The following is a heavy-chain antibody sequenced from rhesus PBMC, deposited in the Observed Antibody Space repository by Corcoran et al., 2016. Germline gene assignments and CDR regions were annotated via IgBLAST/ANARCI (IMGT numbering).Heavy chain of an antibody. Sequence: QLQLQESGPGLVKPSETLSLTCAVSGGSISSNYWSWIRQPPGKGLEWIGRISGNGGGTDYNPPPKGRVTISTDTSKNQFSLKLSSVTAADTAVYYCARDRRDGSGCYVYWGQGVLVTVSS. D-gene: IGHD2-21*01. CDR2: ISGNGGGT. CDR1: GGSISSNY. CDR3: ARDRRDGSGCYVY. V-gene: IGHV4-173*01. J-gene: IGHJ4*01.